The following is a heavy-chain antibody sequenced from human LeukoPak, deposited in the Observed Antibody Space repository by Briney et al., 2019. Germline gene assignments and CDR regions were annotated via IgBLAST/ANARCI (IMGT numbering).Heavy chain of an antibody. CDR3: ARGIYYYGMDV. CDR2: INSDGSTT. D-gene: IGHD3-16*01. J-gene: IGHJ6*02. CDR1: RFTFSSYW. V-gene: IGHV3-74*01. Sequence: GGSLRLSCAASRFTFSSYWMHWVRRAPGKGLVWVSRINSDGSTTSYADSVKGRFTISRGNAKNTLYLQMNSLRAEDTAVYYCARGIYYYGMDVWGQGTTVTVSS.